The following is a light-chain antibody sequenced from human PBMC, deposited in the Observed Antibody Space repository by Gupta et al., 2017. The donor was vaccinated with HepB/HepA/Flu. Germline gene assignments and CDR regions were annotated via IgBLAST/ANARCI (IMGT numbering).Light chain of an antibody. J-gene: IGKJ1*01. V-gene: IGKV1-6*01. CDR2: GAS. CDR1: QAIRND. CDR3: LQDYKYPLT. Sequence: AIQMTQLSSSLSASVGDTVTRTCRASQAIRNDLGWYQQKPGEAPRNLIYGASSLQNGVPSRFSGSGSGTDFTLTIYSLQPEDFATYYCLQDYKYPLTFGQGTKVEIK.